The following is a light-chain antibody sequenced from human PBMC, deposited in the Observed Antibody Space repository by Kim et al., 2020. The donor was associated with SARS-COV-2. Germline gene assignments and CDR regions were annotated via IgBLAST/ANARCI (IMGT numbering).Light chain of an antibody. CDR3: SSYSSTSTDVV. CDR1: TSDIGDYNR. Sequence: QSALTQPPSVSGSPGQAVTISCAGTTSDIGDYNRVSWYRQPPGTAPQLIIYEVNNRPSGVPDRFSGSKSGNTASLTISGLQAEDEAHYYCSSYSSTSTDVVFGGGTKVTVL. CDR2: EVN. J-gene: IGLJ2*01. V-gene: IGLV2-18*02.